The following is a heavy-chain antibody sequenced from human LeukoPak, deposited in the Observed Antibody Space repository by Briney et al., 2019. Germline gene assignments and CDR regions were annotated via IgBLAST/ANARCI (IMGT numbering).Heavy chain of an antibody. J-gene: IGHJ4*02. D-gene: IGHD6-19*01. Sequence: GRSLRLSCAASGFTFSSYGMHWVRQAPGKGLEWVAVISYDGSNKYYADSVKGRFTISRDNSKNTLYLQMNSLRAEDTAVYYCARVRRGRLAVAGYYFDYWGQGTLDTVSS. CDR3: ARVRRGRLAVAGYYFDY. V-gene: IGHV3-30*03. CDR1: GFTFSSYG. CDR2: ISYDGSNK.